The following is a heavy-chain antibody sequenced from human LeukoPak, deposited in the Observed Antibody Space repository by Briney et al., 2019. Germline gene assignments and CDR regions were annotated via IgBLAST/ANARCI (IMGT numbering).Heavy chain of an antibody. J-gene: IGHJ4*02. Sequence: GGSLRLSCAASGFTVSSNYMSWVRQAPAKGLEWVAAIGGSALDTYYPDSVKGRFIISRDNTRNTLYLQMSSLRAEDTAVYFCVKEGLILGPSQFDYWGQGTLVTVSS. V-gene: IGHV3-23*01. D-gene: IGHD1-26*01. CDR3: VKEGLILGPSQFDY. CDR1: GFTVSSNY. CDR2: IGGSALDT.